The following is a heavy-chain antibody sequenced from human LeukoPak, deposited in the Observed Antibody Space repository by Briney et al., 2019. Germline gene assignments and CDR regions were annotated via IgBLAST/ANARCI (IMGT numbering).Heavy chain of an antibody. J-gene: IGHJ4*02. CDR1: GGSISSYY. V-gene: IGHV4-59*01. CDR3: AREGGDGYKSSEFDY. Sequence: PSETLSLTCTVSGGSISSYYWSWIRQPPGKGLEWIGYIYYSGSTNYNPSLKSRVTISVDTSKNQFSLKLSSVTAADTAVYYCAREGGDGYKSSEFDYWGQGTLVTVSS. D-gene: IGHD5-24*01. CDR2: IYYSGST.